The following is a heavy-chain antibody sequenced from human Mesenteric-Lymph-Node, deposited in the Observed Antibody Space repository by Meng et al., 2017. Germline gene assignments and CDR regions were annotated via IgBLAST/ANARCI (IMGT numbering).Heavy chain of an antibody. CDR1: GGSVSSGSYY. J-gene: IGHJ4*02. CDR3: ARVGVHGDFDY. V-gene: IGHV4-61*01. CDR2: IYYSGST. Sequence: SETLSLTCTVSGGSVSSGSYYWSWIRQPPGKGLEWIGYIYYSGSTNYNPSLKSRVTMSVDTSKNQFSLKLSSVTAADTAVFYCARVGVHGDFDYWGQGTLVTVSS. D-gene: IGHD3-3*01.